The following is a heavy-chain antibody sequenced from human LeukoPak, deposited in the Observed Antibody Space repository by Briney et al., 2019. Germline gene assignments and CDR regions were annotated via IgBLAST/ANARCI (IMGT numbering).Heavy chain of an antibody. CDR3: ARDIAAAFDY. D-gene: IGHD6-13*01. CDR2: ISYDGSNK. J-gene: IGHJ4*02. CDR1: GFTFSSYA. V-gene: IGHV3-30*04. Sequence: GGSLRLSCAASGFTFSSYAMHWVRQAPGKGLEWVAVISYDGSNKCYADSVKGRFTISRDNSKNTLYLQMNSLRAEDTAVYYCARDIAAAFDYWGQGTLVTVSS.